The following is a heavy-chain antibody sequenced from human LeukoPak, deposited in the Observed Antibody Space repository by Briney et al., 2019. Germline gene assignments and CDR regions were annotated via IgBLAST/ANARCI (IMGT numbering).Heavy chain of an antibody. J-gene: IGHJ1*01. CDR2: ISYDGSNK. V-gene: IGHV3-30*03. Sequence: GRSLRLSCVVSGFTFSTYGMHWVRQAPGKGLEWVAVISYDGSNKYDADSVKGRFTISRDNSKNTLYLQMNSLRAEDTAVYYCARPLRYCSGGSCHEYFQHWGQGTLVTVSS. CDR1: GFTFSTYG. CDR3: ARPLRYCSGGSCHEYFQH. D-gene: IGHD2-15*01.